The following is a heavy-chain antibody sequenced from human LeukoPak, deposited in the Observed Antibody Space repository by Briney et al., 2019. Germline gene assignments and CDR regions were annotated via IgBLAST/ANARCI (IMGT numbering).Heavy chain of an antibody. CDR2: INPSGGST. CDR3: ARGGSSANWFDP. Sequence: GASVTVSCKASGYTFTSYYMHWVRQAPGQGLEWMGIINPSGGSTSYAQKFQGRVTMTRDTSTSTVYMELSSLRSEDTAVYCCARGGSSANWFDPWGQGTLVTVSS. J-gene: IGHJ5*02. CDR1: GYTFTSYY. V-gene: IGHV1-46*01.